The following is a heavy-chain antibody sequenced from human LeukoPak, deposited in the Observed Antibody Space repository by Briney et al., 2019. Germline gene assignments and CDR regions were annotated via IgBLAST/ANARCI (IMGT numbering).Heavy chain of an antibody. CDR1: GFTFSSYW. V-gene: IGHV3-74*01. Sequence: GGSLRLSCAASGFTFSSYWMHWVRQAPGEGLVWVSRINSDGSSTSYADSVKGRFTISRDNAKNTLYLQMNSLRAEDTAVYYCARDAGYSSSWYDYWGQGTLVTVSS. D-gene: IGHD6-13*01. CDR2: INSDGSST. J-gene: IGHJ4*02. CDR3: ARDAGYSSSWYDY.